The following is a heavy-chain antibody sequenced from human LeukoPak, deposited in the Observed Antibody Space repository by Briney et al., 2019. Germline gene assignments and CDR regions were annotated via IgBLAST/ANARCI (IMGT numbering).Heavy chain of an antibody. V-gene: IGHV1-69*06. CDR2: IIPIFGTA. CDR3: ARAPLKVGYRSSTSCRYYYYYMDV. Sequence: ASVKVSCKASGGTFSSYAISWVRQAPGQGLEWMGGIIPIFGTANYAQKFQGRVTITADKSTSTAYMELSSLRSEDTAVYYCARAPLKVGYRSSTSCRYYYYYMDVWGKGTTVTVSS. J-gene: IGHJ6*03. CDR1: GGTFSSYA. D-gene: IGHD2-2*01.